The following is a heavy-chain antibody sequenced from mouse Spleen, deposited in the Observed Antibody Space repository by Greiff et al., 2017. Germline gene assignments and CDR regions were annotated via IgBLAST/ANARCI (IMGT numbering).Heavy chain of an antibody. Sequence: QVQLQQPGAELVKPGASVKMSCKASGYTFTSYWITWVKQRPGQGLEWIGRIYPGDGDTNYNGKFKGKATLTADKSSSTAYMQLSSLTSEDSAVYFCARDSSGYGAMDYWGQGTSVTVSS. D-gene: IGHD3-2*01. CDR1: GYTFTSYW. CDR3: ARDSSGYGAMDY. J-gene: IGHJ4*01. V-gene: IGHV1-55*01. CDR2: IYPGDGDT.